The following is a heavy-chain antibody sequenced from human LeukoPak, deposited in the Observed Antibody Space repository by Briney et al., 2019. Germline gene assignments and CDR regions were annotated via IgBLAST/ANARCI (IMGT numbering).Heavy chain of an antibody. J-gene: IGHJ4*02. Sequence: ASVKVSCKASGYTFTSYDINWVRQAPGKGLEWMGGFDPEDGETIYAQKFQGRVTMTEDTSTDTAYMELSSLRSEDTAVYYCATGPPLSVIRNIVGASYDYWGQGTLVTVSS. CDR2: FDPEDGET. CDR3: ATGPPLSVIRNIVGASYDY. D-gene: IGHD1-26*01. V-gene: IGHV1-24*01. CDR1: GYTFTSYD.